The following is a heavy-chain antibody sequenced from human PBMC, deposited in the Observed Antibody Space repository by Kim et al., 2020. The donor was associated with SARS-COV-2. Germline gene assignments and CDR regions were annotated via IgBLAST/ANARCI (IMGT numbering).Heavy chain of an antibody. D-gene: IGHD3-9*01. CDR2: INHSGST. V-gene: IGHV4-34*01. CDR1: GGSFSGYY. J-gene: IGHJ6*02. CDR3: ARSLILTGYYYYGMDV. Sequence: SETLSLTCAVYGGSFSGYYWSWIRQPPGKGLEWIGEINHSGSTNYNQSLKSRVTISVDTSKNQFSLKLSSVTAADTAVYYCARSLILTGYYYYGMDVWGQGTTVTVSS.